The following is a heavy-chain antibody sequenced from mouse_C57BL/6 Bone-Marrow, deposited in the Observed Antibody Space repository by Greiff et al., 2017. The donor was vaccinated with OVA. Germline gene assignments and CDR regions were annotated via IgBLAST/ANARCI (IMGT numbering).Heavy chain of an antibody. J-gene: IGHJ2*01. CDR2: IWSDGST. V-gene: IGHV2-6-1*01. CDR1: GFSLTSYG. D-gene: IGHD1-1*01. CDR3: ARHTTVVEYYFDY. Sequence: VQGVESGPGLVAPSQSLSITCTVSGFSLTSYGVHWVRQPPGKGLEWLVVIWSDGSTTYNSALKSRLSISKDNSKSQVFLKMNSLQTDDTAMYYGARHTTVVEYYFDYWGQGTTLTVSS.